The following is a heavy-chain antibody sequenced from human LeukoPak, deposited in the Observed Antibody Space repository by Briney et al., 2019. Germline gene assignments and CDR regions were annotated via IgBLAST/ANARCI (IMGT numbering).Heavy chain of an antibody. D-gene: IGHD5-24*01. Sequence: GGSLRLSCAASGFTFSSYSMNWVRQAPGKGLEWLSSISSSSSYIYYADSVKGRFTISRDNAKNSLYLQMDSLRAEDTAVYYCTRGGGYNSNDYWGQGALVTASS. J-gene: IGHJ4*02. CDR3: TRGGGYNSNDY. V-gene: IGHV3-21*04. CDR1: GFTFSSYS. CDR2: ISSSSSYI.